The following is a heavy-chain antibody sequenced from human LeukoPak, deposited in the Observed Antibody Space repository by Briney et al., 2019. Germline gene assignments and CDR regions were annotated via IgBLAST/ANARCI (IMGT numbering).Heavy chain of an antibody. J-gene: IGHJ4*02. CDR3: ARSELLWFGGVNSGFDY. D-gene: IGHD3-10*01. Sequence: SETLSLTCTVSGGSIRSGSINDGGYYWNWIRQRPGKGLEWIGYIYYTGTTNYNPSLKSRVTISLDTSKNQFSLKLSSVIAADTAVYYCARSELLWFGGVNSGFDYWGQGTLVTVSS. CDR1: GGSIRSGSINDGGYY. V-gene: IGHV4-61*08. CDR2: IYYTGTT.